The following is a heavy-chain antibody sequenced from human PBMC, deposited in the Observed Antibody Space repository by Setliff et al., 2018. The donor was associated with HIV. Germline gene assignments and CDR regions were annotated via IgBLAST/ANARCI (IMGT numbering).Heavy chain of an antibody. V-gene: IGHV4-31*03. Sequence: PSETLSLTCTVSGGTIASGGHYWSWIRQHPGKGLEWIGYIFYSVDASYNPSLKSRLTLSLDMSKNQFSLKVNSVTAADTAVYYCARGDVYRTNGVCYNQHYYPMDVWGQGTTVTVSS. CDR1: GGTIASGGHY. CDR3: ARGDVYRTNGVCYNQHYYPMDV. CDR2: IFYSVDA. J-gene: IGHJ6*02. D-gene: IGHD2-8*01.